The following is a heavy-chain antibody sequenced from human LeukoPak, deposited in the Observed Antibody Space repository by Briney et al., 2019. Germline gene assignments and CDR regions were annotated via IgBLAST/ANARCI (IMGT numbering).Heavy chain of an antibody. V-gene: IGHV4-39*01. CDR1: GGSISSSSYY. Sequence: SKTLSLTCTVSGGSISSSSYYWGWIRQPPGKGLEWIGSIYYSGSTYYNPSLKSRVTISVDTSKNQFSLKLSSVTAADTAVYYCARSGFGGSPGLCDYWGQGTLVTVSS. CDR3: ARSGFGGSPGLCDY. D-gene: IGHD3-3*01. J-gene: IGHJ4*02. CDR2: IYYSGST.